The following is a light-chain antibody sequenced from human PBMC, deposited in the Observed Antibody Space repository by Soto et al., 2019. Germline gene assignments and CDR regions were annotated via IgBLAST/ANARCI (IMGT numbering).Light chain of an antibody. CDR1: QAISTY. CDR3: LQTYSDILT. CDR2: AAY. V-gene: IGKV1-39*01. J-gene: IGKJ5*01. Sequence: QMTPSTSSLSASVGDIVSITCRASQAISTYRCWYQHKPGQAPKLLIYAAYALQSGVPSRFSGSASGTEFTIAISNLQPEDFATYYCLQTYSDILTFGQGTRLAIK.